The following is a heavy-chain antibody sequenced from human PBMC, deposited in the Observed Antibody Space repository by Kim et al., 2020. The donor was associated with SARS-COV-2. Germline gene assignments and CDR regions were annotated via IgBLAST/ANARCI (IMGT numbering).Heavy chain of an antibody. CDR2: ISSSSSTV. J-gene: IGHJ6*03. CDR3: ARCPLSMTMVRGMITTTLFDDYNMHA. Sequence: GGSLRLSCTVSGFNYNSYSMNWVRQAPGKGLEWVSYISSSSSTVYYAGSVRGRFTISRDNAKNSLFLQMNSLRDDDTAVYYCARCPLSMTMVRGMITTTLFDDYNMHAWGKGTTVAASS. D-gene: IGHD3-10*01. V-gene: IGHV3-48*02. CDR1: GFNYNSYS.